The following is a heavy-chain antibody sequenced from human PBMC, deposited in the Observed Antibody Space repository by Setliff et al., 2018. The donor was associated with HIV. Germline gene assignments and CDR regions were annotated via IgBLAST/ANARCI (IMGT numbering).Heavy chain of an antibody. V-gene: IGHV4-38-2*02. Sequence: SETLSLTCAVSGYSISSGYYWAWIRQPPGKGLEWIGSIYHGGTTYYNPSLKSRSTISEDTSKNQFSLRLSSVTAADTAVYYCARDLTSNSNCFEPWGQGTQVTVSS. CDR2: IYHGGTT. CDR1: GYSISSGYY. J-gene: IGHJ5*02. D-gene: IGHD4-4*01. CDR3: ARDLTSNSNCFEP.